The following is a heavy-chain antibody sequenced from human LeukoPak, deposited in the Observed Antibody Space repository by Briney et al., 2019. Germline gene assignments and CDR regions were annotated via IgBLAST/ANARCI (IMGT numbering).Heavy chain of an antibody. CDR1: GFTFSSYE. J-gene: IGHJ4*02. CDR2: ISSSGSTI. Sequence: GGSLRLSCAASGFTFSSYEMNWVRQAPGKGLEWVSYISSSGSTIYYADSVKGRFTISRDNAKNSLYLQMNSLRAEDTAVYYCARTITMVRGVIIKGGCDYWGQGTLVTVSS. D-gene: IGHD3-10*01. CDR3: ARTITMVRGVIIKGGCDY. V-gene: IGHV3-48*03.